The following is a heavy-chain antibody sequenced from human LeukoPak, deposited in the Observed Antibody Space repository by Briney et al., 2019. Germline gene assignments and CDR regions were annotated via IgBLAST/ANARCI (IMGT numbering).Heavy chain of an antibody. CDR2: IKQDGSEK. CDR3: ARVDGESNGWYYYYYYMDV. D-gene: IGHD6-19*01. J-gene: IGHJ6*03. CDR1: GFTFVNYG. Sequence: GGSLRLSCAASGFTFVNYGMHWVRQAPGKGLEWVANIKQDGSEKYYVDSVKGRFTISRDNAKNSLYLQMNSLRAEDTAVYYCARVDGESNGWYYYYYYMDVWGKGTTVTVSS. V-gene: IGHV3-7*01.